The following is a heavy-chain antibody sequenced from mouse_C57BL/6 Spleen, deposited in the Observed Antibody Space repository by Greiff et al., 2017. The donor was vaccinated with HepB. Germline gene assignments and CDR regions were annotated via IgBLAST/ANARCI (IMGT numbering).Heavy chain of an antibody. Sequence: EVQLQQSGAELVKPGASVKLSCTASGFNIKDYYMHWVKQRTEQGLEWIGRIDPEDGETKYAPKFQGKATITADTSSNTAYLQLSSLTSEDTAVYYCATPITTVVATYYAMDYWGQGTSVTVSS. CDR3: ATPITTVVATYYAMDY. D-gene: IGHD1-1*01. J-gene: IGHJ4*01. V-gene: IGHV14-2*01. CDR2: IDPEDGET. CDR1: GFNIKDYY.